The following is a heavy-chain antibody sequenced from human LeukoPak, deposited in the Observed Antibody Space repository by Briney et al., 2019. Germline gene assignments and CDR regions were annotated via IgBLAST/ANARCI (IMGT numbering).Heavy chain of an antibody. V-gene: IGHV4-39*01. CDR2: IYYSGST. Sequence: KASETQSLTCTVSGGSISSSSYYWGWIRQPPGKGLEWIGSIYYSGSTYYNPSLKSRVTISVDTSKNQFSLKLSSVTAADTAVYYCARPGKLGNYFDYWGQGTLVTVSS. CDR1: GGSISSSSYY. J-gene: IGHJ4*02. CDR3: ARPGKLGNYFDY. D-gene: IGHD7-27*01.